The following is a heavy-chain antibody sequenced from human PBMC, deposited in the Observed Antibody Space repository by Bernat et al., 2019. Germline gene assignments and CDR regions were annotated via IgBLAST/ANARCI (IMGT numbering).Heavy chain of an antibody. CDR1: GGSISSVIYS. J-gene: IGHJ6*03. Sequence: QLQLQESGPGLVKPSETLSLSCTVSGGSISSVIYSWGWIHQPPGKGLEWIGSIYYSGSTYYNPSLKSRVTISVDTSNNQFSLKLSSVTAADTAVYYCARSAVRFYYMDVWGKGTTVTVSS. V-gene: IGHV4-39*01. CDR2: IYYSGST. D-gene: IGHD6-6*01. CDR3: ARSAVRFYYMDV.